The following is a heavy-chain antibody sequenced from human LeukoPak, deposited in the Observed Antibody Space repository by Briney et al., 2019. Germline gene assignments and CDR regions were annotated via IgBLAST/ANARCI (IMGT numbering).Heavy chain of an antibody. CDR3: ARGGEAHYYYGSGLATAFDI. CDR2: INWNGGST. Sequence: GGSLRLSCAASGFTFDDYGMSWVRQAPGKGLEWVSGINWNGGSTGYADSVEGRFTISRDNAKNSLYLQMNSLRAEDTAVYYCARGGEAHYYYGSGLATAFDIWGQGTMVTVSS. CDR1: GFTFDDYG. V-gene: IGHV3-20*04. D-gene: IGHD3-10*01. J-gene: IGHJ3*02.